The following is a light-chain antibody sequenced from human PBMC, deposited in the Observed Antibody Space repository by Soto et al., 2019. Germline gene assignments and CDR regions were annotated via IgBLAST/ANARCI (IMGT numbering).Light chain of an antibody. CDR3: QSYDGSDSWV. Sequence: NFMLTQPHSVSESPGKTVTISCTRSSGSIASRYVQWYQQRPGSAPTTVIYEDNQRPSGVPDRFAGSIDSSSNSASLTIFGLKTEDEADYYCQSYDGSDSWVLGGGTKVTVL. CDR2: EDN. V-gene: IGLV6-57*04. CDR1: SGSIASRY. J-gene: IGLJ3*02.